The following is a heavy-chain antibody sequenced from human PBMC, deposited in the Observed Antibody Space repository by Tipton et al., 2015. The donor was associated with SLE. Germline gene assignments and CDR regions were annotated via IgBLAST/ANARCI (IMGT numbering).Heavy chain of an antibody. CDR2: LYGSGVT. V-gene: IGHV4-4*07. D-gene: IGHD5-12*01. Sequence: TLSLTCTVSGGSISNYYWCWIRQPPGKGLEWIGRLYGSGVTKDSPSLRGRVTMSVDSSNTHFSLTLTSVTAADTAVYYCARHELVAAKADYWGQGTLVTVAS. CDR1: GGSISNYY. J-gene: IGHJ4*02. CDR3: ARHELVAAKADY.